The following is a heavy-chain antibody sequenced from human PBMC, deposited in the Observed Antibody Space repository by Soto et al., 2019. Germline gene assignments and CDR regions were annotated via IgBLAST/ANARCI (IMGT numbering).Heavy chain of an antibody. V-gene: IGHV1-69*01. CDR2: MIPISGTA. J-gene: IGHJ6*02. CDR1: GGTFSSYA. Sequence: QVQLVQSGAEVKKPGSSVKVSCKASGGTFSSYAISWVRQAPGQGLEWMGGMIPISGTANYAQKFQGRVTITADESTSTAYMELRSLRSEDTAVYYCARSQGSSTSLEIYYYYYYGMDVWGQGPTVTVSS. D-gene: IGHD2-2*01. CDR3: ARSQGSSTSLEIYYYYYYGMDV.